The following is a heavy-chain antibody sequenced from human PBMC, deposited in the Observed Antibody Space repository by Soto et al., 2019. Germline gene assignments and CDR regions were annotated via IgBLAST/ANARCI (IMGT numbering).Heavy chain of an antibody. CDR1: GYTFTSYY. CDR3: ARHFLTYYYDSSEPYDAFDI. Sequence: ASVKVSCKASGYTFTSYYMHWVRQAPGQGLEWMGIINPSGGSTSYAQKFQGRVTMTRDTSTSTVYMELSSLRSEDTAVYYCARHFLTYYYDSSEPYDAFDIWDQGTMVTVSS. CDR2: INPSGGST. J-gene: IGHJ3*02. V-gene: IGHV1-46*01. D-gene: IGHD3-22*01.